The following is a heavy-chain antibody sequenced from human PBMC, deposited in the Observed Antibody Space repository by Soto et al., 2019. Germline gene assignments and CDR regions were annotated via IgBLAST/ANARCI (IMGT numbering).Heavy chain of an antibody. Sequence: QVQLVESGGGVVQPGRSLRLSCAASGFTFSSYGMHWVRQAPGKGLAWVAVISYDGSNKYYADSVKGRFTISRDNSKNTLYLQMNSLRAEDTAVYYCAKDGGANTAMVTGLCDYWGQGTLVTVSS. D-gene: IGHD5-18*01. CDR3: AKDGGANTAMVTGLCDY. CDR2: ISYDGSNK. CDR1: GFTFSSYG. V-gene: IGHV3-30*18. J-gene: IGHJ4*02.